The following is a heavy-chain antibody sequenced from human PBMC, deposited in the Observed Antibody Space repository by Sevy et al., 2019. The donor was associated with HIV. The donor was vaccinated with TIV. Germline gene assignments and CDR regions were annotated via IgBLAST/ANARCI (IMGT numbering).Heavy chain of an antibody. Sequence: GGSLRLSCAASGFSFSNYWMSWVRQAPGKGLEWVASIKKDGSGKYFVDSVKGRFTISRDNAENSVYLQMNSLRDEDTAVYYCARGHYGMDVWGQGTTVTVSS. CDR3: ARGHYGMDV. V-gene: IGHV3-7*01. CDR2: IKKDGSGK. CDR1: GFSFSNYW. J-gene: IGHJ6*02.